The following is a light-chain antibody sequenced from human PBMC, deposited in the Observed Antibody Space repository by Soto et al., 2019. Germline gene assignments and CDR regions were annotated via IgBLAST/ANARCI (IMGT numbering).Light chain of an antibody. J-gene: IGKJ1*01. V-gene: IGKV1-5*03. Sequence: DIQMTQSPSTLSASVGDRVTITCRASQSISSWLAWYQQKPGKAPKLLIYKASSLESGVTSRFSGSGSGTEFTLTISSLQPDYFATYYCQHYNSYPWTFGQGTKVEIK. CDR1: QSISSW. CDR2: KAS. CDR3: QHYNSYPWT.